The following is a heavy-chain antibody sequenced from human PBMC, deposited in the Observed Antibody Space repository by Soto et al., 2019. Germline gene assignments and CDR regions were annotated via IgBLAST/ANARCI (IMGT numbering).Heavy chain of an antibody. D-gene: IGHD4-17*01. CDR3: ARALGGDYVEYFQH. Sequence: GGSLRLSCAASGFTVSSNYMSWVRQAPGKGLEWVSVIYSGGSTYYADSVKGRFTISRHNSKNTLYLQMNSLRAEDTDVYYCARALGGDYVEYFQHWGQGTLVTVSS. J-gene: IGHJ1*01. V-gene: IGHV3-53*04. CDR1: GFTVSSNY. CDR2: IYSGGST.